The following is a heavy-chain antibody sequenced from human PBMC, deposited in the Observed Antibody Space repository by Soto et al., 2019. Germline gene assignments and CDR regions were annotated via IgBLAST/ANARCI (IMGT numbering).Heavy chain of an antibody. CDR2: ISSSSTI. J-gene: IGHJ4*02. V-gene: IGHV3-48*02. D-gene: IGHD3-16*01. CDR3: ARDGEVPF. Sequence: PGGSLRLSCAASGFTFSSYSMNWVRQAPGKGLEWVSYISSSSTIYYADSVKGRFTISRDNAKNSLYLQMNSLRDEDTAVYYCARDGEVPFWGQGTLVTVSS. CDR1: GFTFSSYS.